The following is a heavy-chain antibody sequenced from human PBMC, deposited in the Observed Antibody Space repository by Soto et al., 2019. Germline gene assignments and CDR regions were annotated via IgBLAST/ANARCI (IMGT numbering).Heavy chain of an antibody. CDR2: IYYSGNT. CDR1: GDSISSDDYY. CDR3: AAELSGYSYGPGDLY. Sequence: SETLSLTCSVSGDSISSDDYYWNWIRQPPGKGLEWIGYIYYSGNTYYNPSLKSRVSISVDRSKNQFSLELNSVTAADTAVYFCAAELSGYSYGPGDLYWGRGTLVTVSS. D-gene: IGHD5-18*01. J-gene: IGHJ4*02. V-gene: IGHV4-30-4*01.